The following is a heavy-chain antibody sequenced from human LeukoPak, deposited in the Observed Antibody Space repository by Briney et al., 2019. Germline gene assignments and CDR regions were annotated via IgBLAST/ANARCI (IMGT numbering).Heavy chain of an antibody. CDR1: GFTVSDNY. Sequence: PGGSLRLSCAASGFTVSDNYMSWVRQAPGKGLEWVSVMYSRGDTYYADPVKGRFTFSRDISKNTLSLQMNGLRTEDTAMYYCARDAPQVPAAGVLASWGQGTLVTVSS. V-gene: IGHV3-53*01. J-gene: IGHJ5*02. D-gene: IGHD6-13*01. CDR3: ARDAPQVPAAGVLAS. CDR2: MYSRGDT.